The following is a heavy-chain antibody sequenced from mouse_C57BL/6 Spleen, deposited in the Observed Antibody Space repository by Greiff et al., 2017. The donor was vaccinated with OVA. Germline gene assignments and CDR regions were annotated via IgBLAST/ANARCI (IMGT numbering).Heavy chain of an antibody. D-gene: IGHD2-12*01. CDR1: GYTFTDYY. V-gene: IGHV1-26*01. Sequence: VQLQQSGPELVKPGASVKISCKASGYTFTDYYMNWVKQSHGKSLEWIGDINPNNGGTSYNQKFKGKATLTVDKSSSTAYMELRSLTSEVSSVYYWARYCYDVGFDYWGQGTTLTVSS. J-gene: IGHJ2*01. CDR3: ARYCYDVGFDY. CDR2: INPNNGGT.